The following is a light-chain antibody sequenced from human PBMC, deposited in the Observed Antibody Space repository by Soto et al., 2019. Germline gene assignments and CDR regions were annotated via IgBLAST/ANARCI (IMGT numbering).Light chain of an antibody. CDR3: VLDMGRCIRV. J-gene: IGLJ3*02. V-gene: IGLV8-61*01. CDR1: SGSVSSTHY. CDR2: GTK. Sequence: QTVVTKEPSLSVSPGGTVTLTCGLNSGSVSSTHYPTWYQQTPGQTPRTLIYGTKTRSSGVPDRFSGSILGNKVALTITGAQEDDESDYYCVLDMGRCIRVFGGGTELTVL.